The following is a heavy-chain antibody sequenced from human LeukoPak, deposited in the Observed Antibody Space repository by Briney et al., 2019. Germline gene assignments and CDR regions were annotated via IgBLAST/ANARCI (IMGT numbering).Heavy chain of an antibody. D-gene: IGHD5-18*01. CDR1: GFTFSDYY. J-gene: IGHJ4*02. CDR3: ATPVDTAMVTPFDY. CDR2: IISSGSTI. V-gene: IGHV3-11*04. Sequence: GSLRLSFAASGFTFSDYYMSWIRQAPGKGLEWVSYIISSGSTIYYSDSVKGRFTISRDNAKNSLYLQMNSLRAEDTAVYYCATPVDTAMVTPFDYWGQGTLVTVSS.